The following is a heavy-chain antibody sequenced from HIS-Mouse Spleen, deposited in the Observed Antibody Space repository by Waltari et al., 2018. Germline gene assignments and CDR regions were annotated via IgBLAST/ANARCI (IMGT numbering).Heavy chain of an antibody. Sequence: QLQLQESGPGLVKPSETLSLTCTVSGGSISSSSYYWGWIRQPPGKGVEWIGGIYYSGSTYSTPSLKSRFTISVDTSKTQFSLKLSSVTAADTAVYYCAREIPYSSSWYDWYFDLWGRGTLVTVSS. CDR3: AREIPYSSSWYDWYFDL. D-gene: IGHD6-13*01. J-gene: IGHJ2*01. CDR1: GGSISSSSYY. V-gene: IGHV4-39*07. CDR2: IYYSGST.